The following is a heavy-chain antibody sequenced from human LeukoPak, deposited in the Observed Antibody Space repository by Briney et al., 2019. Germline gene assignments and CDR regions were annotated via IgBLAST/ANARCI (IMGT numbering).Heavy chain of an antibody. CDR2: IIPILGTA. V-gene: IGHV1-69*11. CDR3: ARDARYYYDSSGYSPFDY. J-gene: IGHJ4*02. CDR1: GGTFSSYA. D-gene: IGHD3-22*01. Sequence: SVKVSCKASGGTFSSYAISWVRQAPGQGLEWMGRIIPILGTANYAQKFQGRVTITTDESTSTAYMELSSLRSEDTAVYYCARDARYYYDSSGYSPFDYWGQGTLVTVSS.